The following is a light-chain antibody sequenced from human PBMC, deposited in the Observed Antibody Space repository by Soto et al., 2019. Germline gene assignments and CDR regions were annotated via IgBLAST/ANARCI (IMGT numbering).Light chain of an antibody. Sequence: QSVLTQPASVSWSPGQSITISCTGTSSDVGGYNYVSWYQQHPGKAPKLMIYDVSNRPSGVSNRFSGSKSGNTASLTISGLQAEDEADYYCSSYTSSLSYVFGTGTKVTVL. CDR2: DVS. V-gene: IGLV2-14*01. CDR3: SSYTSSLSYV. CDR1: SSDVGGYNY. J-gene: IGLJ1*01.